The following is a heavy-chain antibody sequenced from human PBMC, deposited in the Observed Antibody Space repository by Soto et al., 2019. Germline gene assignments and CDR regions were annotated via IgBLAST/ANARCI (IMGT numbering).Heavy chain of an antibody. V-gene: IGHV4-30-4*01. CDR3: ARVVMVYSDLGGIRWFDP. CDR2: IYYSGST. Sequence: QVQLQESGPGLVKPSQTLSLTCTVSGGSISSGDYYWSWIRQPPGKGLEWIGYIYYSGSTYYNPSLKSRVTISVDTSKNQFSLKLSSVTAADTAVYYCARVVMVYSDLGGIRWFDPWGQGTLVTVSS. CDR1: GGSISSGDYY. D-gene: IGHD3-3*01. J-gene: IGHJ5*02.